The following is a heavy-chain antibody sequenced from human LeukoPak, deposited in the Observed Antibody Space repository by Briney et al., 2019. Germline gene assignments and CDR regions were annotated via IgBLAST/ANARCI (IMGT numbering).Heavy chain of an antibody. Sequence: GGSLRLSCAASGFTFSSYSMNWVRQAPGKGLEWVSSISSSSSYIYYADPVKGRFTISRDNAKNSLYLQMNSLRAEDTAVYYCARDGCGGDCYLADYWGQGTLVTVSS. V-gene: IGHV3-21*01. CDR2: ISSSSSYI. CDR1: GFTFSSYS. J-gene: IGHJ4*02. D-gene: IGHD2-21*02. CDR3: ARDGCGGDCYLADY.